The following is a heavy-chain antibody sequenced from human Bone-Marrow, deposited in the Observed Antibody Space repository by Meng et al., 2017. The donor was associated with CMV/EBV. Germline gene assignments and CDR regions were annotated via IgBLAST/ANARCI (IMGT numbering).Heavy chain of an antibody. CDR1: RFIFSSYW. Sequence: GESLKISCVASRFIFSSYWMSWVRQAPGKGLEWVANINYDGSEKNYLDSVEGRFTISRDNAANSLYLQMNSLRGEDTAVYYCARDTFYYDSIGRQPKSLDYWGQGTLVTVSS. D-gene: IGHD3-22*01. CDR2: INYDGSEK. V-gene: IGHV3-7*01. J-gene: IGHJ4*02. CDR3: ARDTFYYDSIGRQPKSLDY.